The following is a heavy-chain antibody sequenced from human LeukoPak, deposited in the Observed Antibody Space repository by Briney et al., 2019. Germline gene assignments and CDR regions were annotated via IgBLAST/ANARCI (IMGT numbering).Heavy chain of an antibody. D-gene: IGHD6-13*01. CDR1: GYAFTGYY. CDR3: ARECSSNSPRWDY. CDR2: INPNSGGT. Sequence: ASVKVSCKASGYAFTGYYMHWVRQAPGQGLEWMGWINPNSGGTNYAQKFQGRVTMTRDTSISTAYMELSRLRSDDTAVYYCARECSSNSPRWDYWGQGTLVTVSS. J-gene: IGHJ4*02. V-gene: IGHV1-2*02.